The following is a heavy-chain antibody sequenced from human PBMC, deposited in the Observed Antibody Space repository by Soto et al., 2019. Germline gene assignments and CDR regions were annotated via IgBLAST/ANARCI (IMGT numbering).Heavy chain of an antibody. D-gene: IGHD3-9*01. CDR1: GFSVTDHY. Sequence: HPGGSLRLSCAASGFSVTDHYMTWVRQAPGKGLEWVSVLYTGGSAYYGDSVKGRFTISRDSSTNTLYLQMNSLKVGDTAFYFCARSFNDWTTYFDYWSEGTLVTAPQ. V-gene: IGHV3-53*01. J-gene: IGHJ4*02. CDR3: ARSFNDWTTYFDY. CDR2: LYTGGSA.